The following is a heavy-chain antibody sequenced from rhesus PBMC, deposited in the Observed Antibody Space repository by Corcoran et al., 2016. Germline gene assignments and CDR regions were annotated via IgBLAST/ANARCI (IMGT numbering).Heavy chain of an antibody. J-gene: IGHJ6*01. CDR2: IYCSGVTT. D-gene: IGHD3-9*01. CDR3: AREVYEDDYWLLLGGGFDS. V-gene: IGHV4-106*01. CDR1: GGAISDSYY. Sequence: QVQLQESGPGLVKPSETLSLTCAVSGGAISDSYYWSWIRQPPGKGLEWMGYIYCSGVTTYSTPPLNILSPLSPNPSNHQFSLKLSSVTAAATAVYYCAREVYEDDYWLLLGGGFDSWGQGVVFTVSS.